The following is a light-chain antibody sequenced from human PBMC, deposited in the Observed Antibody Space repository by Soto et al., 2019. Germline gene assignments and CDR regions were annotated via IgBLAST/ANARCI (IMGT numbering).Light chain of an antibody. CDR1: QDISNY. CDR3: QQYDNLSYT. J-gene: IGKJ2*01. V-gene: IGKV1-33*01. CDR2: DAS. Sequence: DIQITHSRSSLSASVGDRVTITCQSSQDISNYLNWYQQKPGKAPKLLIYDASNLETGVPSRFSGSGSGTDFTFTISSLQPEDIATYYCQQYDNLSYTFGQGTKVDIK.